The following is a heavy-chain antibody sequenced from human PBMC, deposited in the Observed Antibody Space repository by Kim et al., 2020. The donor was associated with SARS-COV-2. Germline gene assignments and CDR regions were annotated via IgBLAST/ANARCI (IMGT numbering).Heavy chain of an antibody. CDR2: IRSKANSYAT. J-gene: IGHJ3*02. CDR1: GFTFSDSA. CDR3: TRVPPYSNSWWDAFDI. V-gene: IGHV3-73*01. D-gene: IGHD6-13*01. Sequence: GGSLRLSCAASGFTFSDSAMYWVRQASGKGLEWVGRIRSKANSYATAYDVSVIGRFNISRDDSKNTAYLQMNSLKTEDTAIYSCTRVPPYSNSWWDAFDIWGQATMVTVSS.